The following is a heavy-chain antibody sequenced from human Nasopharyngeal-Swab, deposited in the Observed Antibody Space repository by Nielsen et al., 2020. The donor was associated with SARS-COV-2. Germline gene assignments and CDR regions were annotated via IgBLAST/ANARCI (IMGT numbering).Heavy chain of an antibody. CDR1: VGTFSSYA. J-gene: IGHJ6*02. D-gene: IGHD4-23*01. Sequence: SSVNVSCKASVGTFSSYAISWVRQAPGQGLEWMGRIIPILGIANYAQKFQGRVTMTRDTSTSTVYMELSSLRSEDTAVYYCARELVSSPYGMDVWGQGTTVTVSS. V-gene: IGHV1-69*04. CDR2: IIPILGIA. CDR3: ARELVSSPYGMDV.